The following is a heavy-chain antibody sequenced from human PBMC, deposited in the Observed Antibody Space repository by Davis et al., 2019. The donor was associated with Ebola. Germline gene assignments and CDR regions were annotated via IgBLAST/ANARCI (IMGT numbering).Heavy chain of an antibody. CDR2: MNPNSGNT. J-gene: IGHJ4*02. CDR1: GYTFTNND. D-gene: IGHD3-22*01. CDR3: ARVGAVGYYDS. V-gene: IGHV1-8*01. Sequence: ASVKVSCKASGYTFTNNDINWVRQATGQGLEWMGWMNPNSGNTGYAQKFQDRVTMTRNTSIRTAYMELSSLRSEDTAVYYCARVGAVGYYDSWGQGTLVTVSS.